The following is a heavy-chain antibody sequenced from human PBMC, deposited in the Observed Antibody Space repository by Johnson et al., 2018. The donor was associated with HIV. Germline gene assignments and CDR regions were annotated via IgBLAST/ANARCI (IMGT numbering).Heavy chain of an antibody. Sequence: VQLVESGGGLIQPGGSLRLSCAASGFTVSSNYMNWVRQAPGKGLEWVSVIYSGGSTYYADSVKGRFTISRDNSRNRLYLQMSSLRADDTAVYYCASDYGGTKNAFDIWGQGTMVTVSS. CDR1: GFTVSSNY. J-gene: IGHJ3*02. CDR2: IYSGGST. D-gene: IGHD3-10*01. V-gene: IGHV3-53*01. CDR3: ASDYGGTKNAFDI.